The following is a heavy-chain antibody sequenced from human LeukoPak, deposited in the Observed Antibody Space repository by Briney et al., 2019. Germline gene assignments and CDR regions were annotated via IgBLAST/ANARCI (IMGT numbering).Heavy chain of an antibody. Sequence: GGSLRLSCAASGFAFSNYGMNWVRQAPGKGLEWVSGITGSGGTTYYADSVKGRFTISRDDSKNTLYLQMNSPRAEDTAAYYCAKDGNWARFENWGQGTLVTVSS. D-gene: IGHD7-27*01. CDR3: AKDGNWARFEN. J-gene: IGHJ4*02. CDR2: ITGSGGTT. CDR1: GFAFSNYG. V-gene: IGHV3-23*01.